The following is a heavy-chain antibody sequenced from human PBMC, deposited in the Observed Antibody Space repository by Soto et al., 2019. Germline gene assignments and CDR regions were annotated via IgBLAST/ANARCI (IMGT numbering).Heavy chain of an antibody. CDR3: ARDIETYYDFWSGYYSYYYYYGMDV. CDR1: GFTFSSYS. CDR2: ISSSSSYI. J-gene: IGHJ6*02. V-gene: IGHV3-21*01. Sequence: PGGSLRLSCAASGFTFSSYSMSWVRQAPGKGLEWVSSISSSSSYIYYADSVKGRFTISRDNAKNSLYLQMNSLRAEDTAVYYCARDIETYYDFWSGYYSYYYYYGMDVWGQGTTVTVSS. D-gene: IGHD3-3*01.